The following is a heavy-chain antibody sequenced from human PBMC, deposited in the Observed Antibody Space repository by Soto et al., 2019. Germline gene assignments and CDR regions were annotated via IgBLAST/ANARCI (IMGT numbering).Heavy chain of an antibody. CDR2: ILYGENT. J-gene: IGHJ4*02. D-gene: IGHD2-21*02. V-gene: IGHV4-31*03. Sequence: QVQLQESGPRLVRPSQTLSLLCRGCCGSISSGGHYWTWVRKFPGKGAEWMGYILYGENTSYNPSLRGRVVISGNASKIQLSLNVTPVTAADTAMYSCVSDGGGILTASRFYEYWGRRALVNVS. CDR3: VSDGGGILTASRFYEY. CDR1: CGSISSGGHY.